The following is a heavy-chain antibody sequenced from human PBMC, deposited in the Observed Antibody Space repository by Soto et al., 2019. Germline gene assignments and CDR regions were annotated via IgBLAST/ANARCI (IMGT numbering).Heavy chain of an antibody. D-gene: IGHD3-22*01. CDR1: GGSISSSSYY. CDR2: SYYSGST. J-gene: IGHJ6*02. CDR3: ARPDQAGDSSGYYYVNPRNYYYYYGMDV. V-gene: IGHV4-39*01. Sequence: PSETLSLTCTVSGGSISSSSYYWGWIRQPPGKGLEWIGSSYYSGSTYYNPSLKSRVTISVDTSKNQFSLKLSSVTAADTAVYYCARPDQAGDSSGYYYVNPRNYYYYYGMDVWGQGTTVTVSS.